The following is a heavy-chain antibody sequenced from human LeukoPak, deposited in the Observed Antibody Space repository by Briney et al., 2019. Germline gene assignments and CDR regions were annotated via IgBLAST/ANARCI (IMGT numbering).Heavy chain of an antibody. J-gene: IGHJ4*02. CDR1: GFTFSSYA. D-gene: IGHD3-22*01. CDR3: AKGPDYYDSSGYYDY. CDR2: ISGSGGST. Sequence: PGGSLRLSCAASGFTFSSYAMSWVRQAPGKGLEWVSAISGSGGSTYYADSVKGRFTISRDNSKNTLYLQMNSLRAEDTAVYYCAKGPDYYDSSGYYDYWGQGTLVTVPS. V-gene: IGHV3-23*01.